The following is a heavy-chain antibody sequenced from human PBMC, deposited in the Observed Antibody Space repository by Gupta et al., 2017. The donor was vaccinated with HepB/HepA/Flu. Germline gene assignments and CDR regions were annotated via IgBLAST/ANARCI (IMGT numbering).Heavy chain of an antibody. V-gene: IGHV4-31*03. CDR3: ARLAGSNKRSERTFYFDY. CDR1: SGSISSAGYY. Sequence: QVQLQESGPGVVKPSQTLSLTCTVSSGSISSAGYYWTLIRQHPGKGLEWIGHIYYSGSTSYNPSLETRFSISIDASRNQFSLKMDSVTAADTAVYYCARLAGSNKRSERTFYFDYWGQGTLVTVSS. J-gene: IGHJ4*02. D-gene: IGHD3-10*01. CDR2: IYYSGST.